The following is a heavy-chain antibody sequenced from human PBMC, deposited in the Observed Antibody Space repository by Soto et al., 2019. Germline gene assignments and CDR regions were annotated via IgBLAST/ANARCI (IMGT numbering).Heavy chain of an antibody. Sequence: SETLSLTCAVYGGSFSGYYWSWIRQPPGKGLEWIGEINHSGSTNYNPSLKSRVTISVDTSKNQFSLKLSSVTAADTAVYYCARHREKWGGWFDPWGQGTLVTVSS. CDR1: GGSFSGYY. J-gene: IGHJ5*02. CDR3: ARHREKWGGWFDP. D-gene: IGHD1-26*01. V-gene: IGHV4-34*01. CDR2: INHSGST.